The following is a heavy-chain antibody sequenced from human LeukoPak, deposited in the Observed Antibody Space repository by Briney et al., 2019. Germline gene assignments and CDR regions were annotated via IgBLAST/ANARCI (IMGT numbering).Heavy chain of an antibody. Sequence: GGSLRLSCTSSGFILSSFAMSWVRQTPGKGLEWVSSISSPGGNTYYADSVKGRFTISRDNSNNLVYLQMNSLRAEDTDVYYCAKTRNGYTTEYLQHWGQGTLVTVS. CDR3: AKTRNGYTTEYLQH. CDR2: ISSPGGNT. V-gene: IGHV3-23*01. J-gene: IGHJ1*01. D-gene: IGHD5-24*01. CDR1: GFILSSFA.